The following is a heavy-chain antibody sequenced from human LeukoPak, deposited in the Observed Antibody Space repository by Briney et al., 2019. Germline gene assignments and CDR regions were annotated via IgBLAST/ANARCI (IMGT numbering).Heavy chain of an antibody. D-gene: IGHD3-22*01. V-gene: IGHV3-21*06. CDR1: GFTFDTYT. Sequence: GGSLRLSCEASGFTFDTYTVNWVRQAPGKGLEWVSSIASDTTYMKYADSVKGRFTVSRGNAKNSVFLEMKSLRADDTAIYFCARDYYDSSASATFDYWAGEPWSPSPQ. CDR3: ARDYYDSSASATFDY. CDR2: IASDTTYM. J-gene: IGHJ4*02.